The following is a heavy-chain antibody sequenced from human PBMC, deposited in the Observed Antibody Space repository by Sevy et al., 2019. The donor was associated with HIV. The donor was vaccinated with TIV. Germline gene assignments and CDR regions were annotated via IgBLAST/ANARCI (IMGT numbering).Heavy chain of an antibody. CDR3: ARDPPDIVATSPDY. CDR1: GFTFSSYS. V-gene: IGHV3-21*01. D-gene: IGHD5-12*01. J-gene: IGHJ4*02. Sequence: GGFLRLYCAASGFTFSSYSMNWVRQAPGKGLECVSSISSSSSYIYYADSVKGRFTISRDNAKNSLYLQMNSLRAEDTAVYYCARDPPDIVATSPDYWGQGTLVTVSS. CDR2: ISSSSSYI.